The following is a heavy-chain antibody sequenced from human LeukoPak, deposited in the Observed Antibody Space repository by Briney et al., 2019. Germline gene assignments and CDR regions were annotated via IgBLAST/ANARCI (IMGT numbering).Heavy chain of an antibody. CDR1: GGSISSYY. V-gene: IGHV4-59*12. D-gene: IGHD3-22*01. CDR3: AREGDYYDYYFDY. J-gene: IGHJ4*02. Sequence: SETLSLTCTASGGSISSYYWSWIRQPPGKGLEWIGYIYYSGSTNYTPSLKSRVTISVDTSKNQFSLKLSSVTAADTAVYYCAREGDYYDYYFDYWGQGTLVTVSS. CDR2: IYYSGST.